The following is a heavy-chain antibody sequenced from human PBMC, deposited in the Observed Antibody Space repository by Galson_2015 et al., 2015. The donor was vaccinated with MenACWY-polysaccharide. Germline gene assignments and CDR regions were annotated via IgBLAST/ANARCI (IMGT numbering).Heavy chain of an antibody. CDR3: ARVRGPTVATWYFDY. CDR1: GFTFSSYS. V-gene: IGHV3-48*02. D-gene: IGHD4-23*01. J-gene: IGHJ4*02. Sequence: SLRLSGAGSGFTFSSYSIIWVRQAPGKGLEWVSYITTSGSTRYYADSVKGRFTVSRDNAKNSVYLQMNSLRDEDTAVYYCARVRGPTVATWYFDYWGRGTLVTVSS. CDR2: ITTSGSTR.